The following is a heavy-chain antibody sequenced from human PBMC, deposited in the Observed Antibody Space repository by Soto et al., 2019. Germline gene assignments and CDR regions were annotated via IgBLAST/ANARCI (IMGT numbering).Heavy chain of an antibody. J-gene: IGHJ5*02. CDR3: ARQRVLSTNMFITSFDP. D-gene: IGHD3-10*02. V-gene: IGHV4-39*01. CDR1: GGSINSSDHF. Sequence: PSETLSLTCSLSGGSINSSDHFWGWIRQTPGKGLEWIGSVYYTETTYYNPSLKSPVTISVETSRSTFSLKVNSVTAADTGIYYCARQRVLSTNMFITSFDPWGQGTLVTVSS. CDR2: VYYTETT.